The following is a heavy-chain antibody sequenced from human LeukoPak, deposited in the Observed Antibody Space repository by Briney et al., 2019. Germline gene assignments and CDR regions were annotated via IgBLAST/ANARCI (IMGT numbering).Heavy chain of an antibody. V-gene: IGHV1-18*01. Sequence: ASVKVSCKASGYTFTSYGISWVRQAPGQGLEWMGWISAYNGNTNYAQKLQGRVTMTTDTSTSTAYMVLRSLRSDDTAVYYCARDIGITIFGVVQPFDYWGQGTLVTVSS. J-gene: IGHJ4*02. CDR1: GYTFTSYG. D-gene: IGHD3-3*01. CDR2: ISAYNGNT. CDR3: ARDIGITIFGVVQPFDY.